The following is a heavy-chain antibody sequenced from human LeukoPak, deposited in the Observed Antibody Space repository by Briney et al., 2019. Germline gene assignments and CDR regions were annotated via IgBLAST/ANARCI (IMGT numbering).Heavy chain of an antibody. Sequence: PGGSLRLSCAASGFTFTNYWMSWVRQAPGKGLEWVSAISGSGGSTYYADSVKGRFTISRDNSKNTLYLQMNSLRAEDTAVYYCAKTSYIGRGNWFDPWGQGTLVTVSS. CDR3: AKTSYIGRGNWFDP. J-gene: IGHJ5*02. CDR1: GFTFTNYW. CDR2: ISGSGGST. V-gene: IGHV3-23*01. D-gene: IGHD1-26*01.